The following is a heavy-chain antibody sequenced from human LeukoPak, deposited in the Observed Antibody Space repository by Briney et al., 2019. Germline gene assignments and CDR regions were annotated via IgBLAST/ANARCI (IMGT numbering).Heavy chain of an antibody. J-gene: IGHJ6*03. Sequence: ASVKVSCKASGYTFTGYYMHWVRQAPGHGLEWMGWINPNSGGTNYAQKFQGRVTMTRDTSISTAYMELSRLRSDDTAVYYCARVRSQSIVAIDYYYYYMDVWGKGTTVTVSS. CDR3: ARVRSQSIVAIDYYYYYMDV. CDR2: INPNSGGT. D-gene: IGHD5-12*01. CDR1: GYTFTGYY. V-gene: IGHV1-2*02.